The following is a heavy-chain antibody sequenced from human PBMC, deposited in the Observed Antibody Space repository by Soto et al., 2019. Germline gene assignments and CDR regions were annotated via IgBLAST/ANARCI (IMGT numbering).Heavy chain of an antibody. V-gene: IGHV4-59*01. CDR1: GGSISSYY. CDR3: ATSSSWYRDIFWFDP. D-gene: IGHD6-13*01. CDR2: IYYSGST. J-gene: IGHJ5*02. Sequence: SETLSLTCTVFGGSISSYYWSWIRQPPGKGLEWIGYIYYSGSTNYNPSLKSRVTISVDTSKNQFSLKLSSVTAADTAVYYCATSSSWYRDIFWFDPWGQGTLVTVSS.